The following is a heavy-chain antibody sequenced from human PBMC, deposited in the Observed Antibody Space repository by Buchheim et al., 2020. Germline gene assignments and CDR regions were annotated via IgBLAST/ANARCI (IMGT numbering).Heavy chain of an antibody. CDR1: GFTFSGYE. V-gene: IGHV3-48*03. J-gene: IGHJ4*02. Sequence: EVFLVESGGGLVQPGGSLRLSCAASGFTFSGYEMNWVRQAPGKGLECIAYISASGGSTYYVDSVRGRFTISRDNAKNSLYLQMNSLRVEDTAVYYCARAIIAASFDYWGQGTL. D-gene: IGHD6-25*01. CDR2: ISASGGST. CDR3: ARAIIAASFDY.